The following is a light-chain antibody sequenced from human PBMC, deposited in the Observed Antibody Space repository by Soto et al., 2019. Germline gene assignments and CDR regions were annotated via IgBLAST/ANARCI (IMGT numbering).Light chain of an antibody. CDR1: QTISSW. Sequence: DIQMTPSPSTLSGSVGDRVTITCRASQTISSWLAWYQQKPGKAPKLLIYKASTLKSGVPSRFSGSGSGKELPLTISSLQPDDFATHYCQHYNSYSEAFGQGTKVELK. J-gene: IGKJ1*01. CDR2: KAS. V-gene: IGKV1-5*03. CDR3: QHYNSYSEA.